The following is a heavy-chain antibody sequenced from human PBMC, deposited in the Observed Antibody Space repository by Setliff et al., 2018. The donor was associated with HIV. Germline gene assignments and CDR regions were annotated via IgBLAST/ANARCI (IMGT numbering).Heavy chain of an antibody. Sequence: ASVKVSCKASGYKFTSYYIHWVRQAPGQGLEWMGIINPSIASTTYAEKFQGRVAMTRDTSTGTVYMELSSLRSDDTGAYFCARAGAEVTSHFDHWGQGTLVTVSS. D-gene: IGHD2-21*02. CDR1: GYKFTSYY. CDR2: INPSIAST. V-gene: IGHV1-46*01. CDR3: ARAGAEVTSHFDH. J-gene: IGHJ4*02.